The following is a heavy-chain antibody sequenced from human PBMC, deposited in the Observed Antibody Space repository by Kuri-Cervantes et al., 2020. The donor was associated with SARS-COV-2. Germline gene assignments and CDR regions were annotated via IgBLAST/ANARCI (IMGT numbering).Heavy chain of an antibody. CDR2: IYYSGST. CDR3: ARQIWGKTPLDY. J-gene: IGHJ4*02. Sequence: SEPLSLTCTVSGGSISSSSYYWGWIRQPPGKGLEWIGSIYYSGSTYYNPSLKSRVTISVDTSKNQFSLKLSSVTAADTAVYYCARQIWGKTPLDYWGQGTLVTVSS. CDR1: GGSISSSSYY. V-gene: IGHV4-39*01. D-gene: IGHD7-27*01.